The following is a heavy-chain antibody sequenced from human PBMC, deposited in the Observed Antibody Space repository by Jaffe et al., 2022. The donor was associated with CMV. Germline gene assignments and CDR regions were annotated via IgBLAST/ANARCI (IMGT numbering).Heavy chain of an antibody. D-gene: IGHD5-18*01. Sequence: EVQLVESGGGLVKPGGSLRLSCAASGFTFSSYSMNWVRQAPGKGLEWVSSISSSSSYIYYADSVKGRFTISRDNAKNSLYLQMNSLRAEDTAVYYCARDLLSFGYSYGYVFDYWGQGTLVTVSS. J-gene: IGHJ4*02. CDR2: ISSSSSYI. V-gene: IGHV3-21*01. CDR3: ARDLLSFGYSYGYVFDY. CDR1: GFTFSSYS.